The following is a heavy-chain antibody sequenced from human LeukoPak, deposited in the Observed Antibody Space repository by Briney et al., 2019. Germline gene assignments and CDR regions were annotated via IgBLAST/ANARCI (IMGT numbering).Heavy chain of an antibody. Sequence: ASVKVSCKASGYTFTSYGISWVRQAPGQGLEWMGWISAYNGNTNYAQKLQGRVTMTTDTSTSTAYMEPRSLRSDDTAVYYCARDSYCGGDCYSGRNFDYWGQGTLVTVSS. D-gene: IGHD2-21*01. J-gene: IGHJ4*02. CDR1: GYTFTSYG. V-gene: IGHV1-18*01. CDR2: ISAYNGNT. CDR3: ARDSYCGGDCYSGRNFDY.